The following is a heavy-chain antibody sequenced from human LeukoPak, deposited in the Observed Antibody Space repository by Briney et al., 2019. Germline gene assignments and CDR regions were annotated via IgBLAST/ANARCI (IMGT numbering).Heavy chain of an antibody. D-gene: IGHD1-26*01. CDR2: IYSGGNT. J-gene: IGHJ4*02. CDR1: GFTVSDNY. CDR3: ARVIVGTTTRLDYFDY. Sequence: PGGSLRLSCAASGFTVSDNYMSWVRQAPGKGLEWVSIIYSGGNTYYADSVKGRFTVSRDNSKNTLYLQMSSLRAEDTAVYYCARVIVGTTTRLDYFDYWGQGTLVTVSS. V-gene: IGHV3-66*01.